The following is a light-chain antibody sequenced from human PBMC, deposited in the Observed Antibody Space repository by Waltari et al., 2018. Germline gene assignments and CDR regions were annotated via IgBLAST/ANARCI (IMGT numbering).Light chain of an antibody. J-gene: IGLJ2*01. CDR2: EVT. CDR1: SGDFGRYNL. CDR3: CSYAGSGTLDVV. Sequence: QSALTQPASVSGSPGQSITISCTGASGDFGRYNLVPWYQQHPGKAPKVMIYEVTKRPSGVSDRFSGSRSGNTASLTISGLQPEDEADYYCCSYAGSGTLDVVFGGGTKLTVL. V-gene: IGLV2-23*02.